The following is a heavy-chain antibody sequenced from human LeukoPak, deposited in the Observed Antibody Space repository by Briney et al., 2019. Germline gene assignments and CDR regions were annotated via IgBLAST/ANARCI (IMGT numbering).Heavy chain of an antibody. CDR3: AREGHDYDDLVAHDAFDI. D-gene: IGHD4-17*01. V-gene: IGHV3-23*01. J-gene: IGHJ3*02. Sequence: PGGSLRLSCAASGFTFSSYGMSWVRQAPGKGLEWVSAISGSGGSTYYADSVKGRFTISRDNSKNTLYLQMNSLRAEDTAVYYCAREGHDYDDLVAHDAFDIWGQGTMVTVSS. CDR1: GFTFSSYG. CDR2: ISGSGGST.